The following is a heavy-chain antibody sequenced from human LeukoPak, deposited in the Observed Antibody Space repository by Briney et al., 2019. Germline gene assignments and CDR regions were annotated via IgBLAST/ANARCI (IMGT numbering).Heavy chain of an antibody. CDR1: GFAFSAYA. D-gene: IGHD4/OR15-4a*01. CDR2: LTANSDDT. CDR3: GRDPNANYVGAFQF. Sequence: PGGSLRLSCTASGFAFSAYAMTWVRHVPGKGLDWVSSLTANSDDTNYADSVRGRFTMSRDNSKNSLYLQMNNLRAEDTATYYCGRDPNANYVGAFQFWGQGTLVTVSS. J-gene: IGHJ3*01. V-gene: IGHV3-23*01.